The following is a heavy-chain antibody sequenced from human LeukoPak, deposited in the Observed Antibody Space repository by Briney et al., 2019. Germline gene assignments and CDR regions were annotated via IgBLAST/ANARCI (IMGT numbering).Heavy chain of an antibody. D-gene: IGHD2-15*01. CDR1: GSTFSSYA. CDR3: ARGVVVAATPDY. Sequence: GGSLKLSCAASGSTFSSYAMHWVRQAPGKGLEWVAVISYDGSNKYCADSVKGRFTISRDNSKNTLYLQMNSLRAEDTAVYYCARGVVVAATPDYWGQGTLVTVSS. V-gene: IGHV3-30*04. CDR2: ISYDGSNK. J-gene: IGHJ4*02.